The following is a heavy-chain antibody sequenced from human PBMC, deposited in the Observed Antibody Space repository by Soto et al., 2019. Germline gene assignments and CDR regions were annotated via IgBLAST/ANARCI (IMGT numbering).Heavy chain of an antibody. CDR2: ISSSSSTI. J-gene: IGHJ1*01. Sequence: GGSLRLSCAASGFTFSSYSMNWVRQAPGKGLEWVSYISSSSSTIYYADSVKGRFTISRDNSKNTLYLQMNSLRAEDTAVYYCAKEDNSWAQGYLQYWGKGTMVTVSS. D-gene: IGHD6-13*01. CDR1: GFTFSSYS. V-gene: IGHV3-48*01. CDR3: AKEDNSWAQGYLQY.